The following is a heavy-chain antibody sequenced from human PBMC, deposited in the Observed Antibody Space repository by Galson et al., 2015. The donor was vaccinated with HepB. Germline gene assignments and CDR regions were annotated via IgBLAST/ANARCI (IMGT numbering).Heavy chain of an antibody. J-gene: IGHJ4*02. Sequence: SVKVSCKASGYTFTGYYMHWVRQAPGQGLEWMGWINPNSGGTNYAQKFQGRVTMTRDTSISTAYMELSRLRSDDTAVYYCARDQEWRQPFDYWGQGTLVTVSS. CDR2: INPNSGGT. D-gene: IGHD5-24*01. V-gene: IGHV1-2*02. CDR3: ARDQEWRQPFDY. CDR1: GYTFTGYY.